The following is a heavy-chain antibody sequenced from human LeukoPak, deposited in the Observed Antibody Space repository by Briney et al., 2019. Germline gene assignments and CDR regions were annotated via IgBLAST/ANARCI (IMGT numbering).Heavy chain of an antibody. Sequence: PSETLSLTCSVSGASINSHFWSWIRQPPGKELEWIGHISYSGNINYNPSLKSRVTISVDTSKNQFSLKLSSVTAADSAVYYCARDAPYGSGSYYPPSDAFDIWGQGTMVTVSS. CDR3: ARDAPYGSGSYYPPSDAFDI. J-gene: IGHJ3*02. CDR2: ISYSGNI. V-gene: IGHV4-59*11. D-gene: IGHD3-10*01. CDR1: GASINSHF.